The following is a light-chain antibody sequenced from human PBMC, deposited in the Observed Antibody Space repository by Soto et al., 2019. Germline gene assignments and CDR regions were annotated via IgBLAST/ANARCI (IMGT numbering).Light chain of an antibody. CDR2: DNN. J-gene: IGLJ2*01. CDR3: ATWDSSLSGEV. CDR1: SSNIGNNY. Sequence: QSVLTQPPSVSAAPGQKVTISCSGSSSNIGNNYVSWYQQLPGTAPKLLIYDNNKRPSGIPDRFSGSKSGKSATLGITGLQTGEEADYYCATWDSSLSGEVFGGGTKLTVL. V-gene: IGLV1-51*01.